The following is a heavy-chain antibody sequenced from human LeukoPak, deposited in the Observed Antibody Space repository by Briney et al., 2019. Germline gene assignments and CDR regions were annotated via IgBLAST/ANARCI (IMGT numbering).Heavy chain of an antibody. D-gene: IGHD6-19*01. V-gene: IGHV3-48*03. J-gene: IGHJ4*02. CDR1: GFTFSSYE. CDR3: ARTSYSSGWYRH. Sequence: GGSLRLSCAASGFTFSSYEMNWVRQAPGKGLEWVSYISSSGSTIYYADSVKDRFTISRDNAKNSLYLQMNSLRAEDTAVYYCARTSYSSGWYRHWGQGTLVTVSS. CDR2: ISSSGSTI.